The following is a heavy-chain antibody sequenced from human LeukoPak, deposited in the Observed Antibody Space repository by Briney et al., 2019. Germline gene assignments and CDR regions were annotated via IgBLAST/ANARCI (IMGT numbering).Heavy chain of an antibody. D-gene: IGHD3-22*01. V-gene: IGHV1-2*06. CDR1: GYTFTAYY. Sequence: DSVKVSCKASGYTFTAYYMHWVRQAPGQGLEWMGRINPHSGGANYAQKFQGRVTMTRDTSISTAYQGLSRLRSDDTAVYFCARVRDSTGYYHRDAFNIWGQGTLVTVSS. J-gene: IGHJ3*02. CDR3: ARVRDSTGYYHRDAFNI. CDR2: INPHSGGA.